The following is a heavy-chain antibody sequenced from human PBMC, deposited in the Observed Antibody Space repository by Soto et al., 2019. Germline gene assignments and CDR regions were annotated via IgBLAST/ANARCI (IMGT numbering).Heavy chain of an antibody. CDR1: GGTFSSYA. V-gene: IGHV1-69*01. J-gene: IGHJ5*02. CDR2: IIPIFGTA. D-gene: IGHD6-13*01. CDR3: ARERYSRSLGIGNWFDP. Sequence: QVQLVQSGAEVKKPGSSVKVSCKASGGTFSSYAISWVRQAPGQGLEWMGGIIPIFGTANYAQKFQGRVTITADESTSTAYMELSSMRSEDTAVYYCARERYSRSLGIGNWFDPWGQGTLVTVSS.